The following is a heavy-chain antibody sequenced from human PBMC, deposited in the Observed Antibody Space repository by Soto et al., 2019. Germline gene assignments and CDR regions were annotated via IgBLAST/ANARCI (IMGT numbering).Heavy chain of an antibody. CDR1: XXXXXXXX. V-gene: IGHV1-2*02. Sequence: ASVKVSCKXSXXXXXXXXXXXVRPAPGQGLEYMGWVNPNSGATNYAQKFQGRVTMTWDTSISTAYVELSRVRSDDTAVYYGVSHYPDGSGYFSLCGQRTLVTGSS. CDR2: VNPNSGAT. D-gene: IGHD3-22*01. CDR3: VSHYPDGSGYFSL. J-gene: IGHJ4*02.